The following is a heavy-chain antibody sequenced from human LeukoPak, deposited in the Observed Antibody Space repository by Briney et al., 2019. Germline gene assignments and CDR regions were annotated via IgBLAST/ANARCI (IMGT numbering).Heavy chain of an antibody. CDR1: GFTFSSYG. CDR3: AKDRWNSRFPYGLFDY. D-gene: IGHD1-7*01. V-gene: IGHV3-30*18. J-gene: IGHJ4*02. Sequence: PGGSLRLSCAASGFTFSSYGMHWVRQAPGKGLEWVAVISYDGSNKYYADSVKGRFTISRDNSKNTLYLQMNSLRAEDTAVYYCAKDRWNSRFPYGLFDYWGQGTLVTVSS. CDR2: ISYDGSNK.